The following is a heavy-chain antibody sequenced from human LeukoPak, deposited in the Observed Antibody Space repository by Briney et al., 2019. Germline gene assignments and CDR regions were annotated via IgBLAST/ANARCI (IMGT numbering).Heavy chain of an antibody. Sequence: PSETLSLTCAVSGGSISSSNWWSWVRQPPGKGLEWIGEIYHSGSTNYNPSLKSRVTISVDKSKNQFSLKLSSVTAADTAVYYCARVRREMKRSLGRTTEYSYYYYMDVWGKGTTVTVSS. CDR1: GGSISSSNW. V-gene: IGHV4-4*02. CDR2: IYHSGST. CDR3: ARVRREMKRSLGRTTEYSYYYYMDV. J-gene: IGHJ6*03. D-gene: IGHD1/OR15-1a*01.